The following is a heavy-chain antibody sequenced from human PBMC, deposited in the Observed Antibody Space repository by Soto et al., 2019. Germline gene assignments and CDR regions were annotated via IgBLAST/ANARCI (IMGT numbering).Heavy chain of an antibody. CDR3: ARARRPNRKLDGMDV. Sequence: GGSLRFSCAASGFTFSSYSMNWVRQAPGKGLEWVSSISSSSSYIYYADSVKGRFTISRDNAKNSLYLQMNSLRAEDTAVYYCARARRPNRKLDGMDVWGQGTTVTVSS. CDR2: ISSSSSYI. D-gene: IGHD6-6*01. J-gene: IGHJ6*02. V-gene: IGHV3-21*01. CDR1: GFTFSSYS.